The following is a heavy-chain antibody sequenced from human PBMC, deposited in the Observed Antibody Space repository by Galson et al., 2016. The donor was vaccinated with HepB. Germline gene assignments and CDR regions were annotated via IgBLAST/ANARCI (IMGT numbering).Heavy chain of an antibody. CDR3: ARESISIFGEMIHNWFDP. J-gene: IGHJ5*02. CDR1: GFTFSSYN. CDR2: ISSSSSTI. D-gene: IGHD3-3*01. Sequence: SLRLSCAGTGFTFSSYNINWVRQAPGKGLDWISYISSSSSTIYYADSVKGRFTISRDNAKNSLYLQRNSLRDEDTAVYYCARESISIFGEMIHNWFDPWGQGTLVTVSS. V-gene: IGHV3-48*02.